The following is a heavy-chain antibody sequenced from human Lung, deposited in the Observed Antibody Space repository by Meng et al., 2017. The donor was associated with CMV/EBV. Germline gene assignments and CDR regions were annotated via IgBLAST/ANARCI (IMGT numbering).Heavy chain of an antibody. CDR2: IDHNGSP. J-gene: IGHJ5*02. V-gene: IGHV4-34*01. CDR3: TRGPMRSWFDP. Sequence: GSLRLSCAVYGGSFSNYYWTWIRQSPGKGLTWIGEIDHNGSPNYSPPLKSRVTMSVDTSNNHFSLKLTSVTAADSGVYYCTRGPMRSWFDPWGQGTLVTVSS. CDR1: GGSFSNYY.